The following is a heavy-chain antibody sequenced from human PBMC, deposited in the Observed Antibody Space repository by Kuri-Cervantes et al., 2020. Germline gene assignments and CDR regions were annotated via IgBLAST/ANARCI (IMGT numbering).Heavy chain of an antibody. CDR2: IIPVLGIA. V-gene: IGHV1-69*10. CDR3: AGAHLVGCYYYYGMDV. D-gene: IGHD2-21*01. J-gene: IGHJ6*02. CDR1: ESTFISYA. Sequence: KISCKASESTFISYAISWVRQAPGQGHEWMGGIIPVLGIANNAQKFQGRVTITADKSTSTAYIEQSSLRSEDTAVYYCAGAHLVGCYYYYGMDVWGQGTRVTVSS.